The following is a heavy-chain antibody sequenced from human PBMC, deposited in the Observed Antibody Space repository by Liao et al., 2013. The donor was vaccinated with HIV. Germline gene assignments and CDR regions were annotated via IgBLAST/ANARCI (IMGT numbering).Heavy chain of an antibody. D-gene: IGHD3-3*01. J-gene: IGHJ5*02. CDR1: GGSISSGSYY. CDR2: IYTSGST. Sequence: VQLQESGPGLVKPSETLSLTCTVSGGSISSGSYYWSWIRQPAGKALEWIGRIYTSGSTDYNPSLKSRVTISLDTSKNHFSLKLYSVTAADTAVYYCARTDQYYDFWNGYENWFDPWGQGTLVTVSS. V-gene: IGHV4-61*02. CDR3: ARTDQYYDFWNGYENWFDP.